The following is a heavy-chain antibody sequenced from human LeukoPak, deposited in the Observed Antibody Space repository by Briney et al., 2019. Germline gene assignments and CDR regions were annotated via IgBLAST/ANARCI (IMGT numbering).Heavy chain of an antibody. CDR2: ISSSSSYI. V-gene: IGHV3-21*01. J-gene: IGHJ4*02. D-gene: IGHD3-22*01. CDR3: ARDRGPYYDSSGQSDY. Sequence: GGSLRLSCVASGFTFSSYSMNWVRQAPGKGLEWVSSISSSSSYIYYADSVKGRFTISRDNAKNSLYLQMNSLRAEDTAVYYCARDRGPYYDSSGQSDYWGQGTLVTVSS. CDR1: GFTFSSYS.